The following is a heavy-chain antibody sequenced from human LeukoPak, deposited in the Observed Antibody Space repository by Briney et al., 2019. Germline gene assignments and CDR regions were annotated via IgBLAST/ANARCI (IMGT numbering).Heavy chain of an antibody. Sequence: KSSETLSLTCTVSGGSISGYYWSWIRQPPGKGLDWIGYIYTSGSTNYNPSLKSRVTISVDTSKNQFSLRLSSVTAADTAMYFCARAYSRSYSHFDDWGQGTLVTVSS. D-gene: IGHD1-26*01. CDR1: GGSISGYY. CDR3: ARAYSRSYSHFDD. J-gene: IGHJ4*02. V-gene: IGHV4-4*09. CDR2: IYTSGST.